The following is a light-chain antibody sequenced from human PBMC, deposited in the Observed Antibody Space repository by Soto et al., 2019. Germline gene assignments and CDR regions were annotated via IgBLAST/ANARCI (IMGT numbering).Light chain of an antibody. CDR3: QQFNNWPPWT. V-gene: IGKV3-15*01. Sequence: EIVMTQSPATLSLSPGESATLSCRASQSINSNLAWYQQKPGQAPRLLIYRASTRATGIPARFSGSGYGTEFTLTISSLQSEDFAVYYCQQFNNWPPWTFGQGTKVDIK. CDR1: QSINSN. J-gene: IGKJ1*01. CDR2: RAS.